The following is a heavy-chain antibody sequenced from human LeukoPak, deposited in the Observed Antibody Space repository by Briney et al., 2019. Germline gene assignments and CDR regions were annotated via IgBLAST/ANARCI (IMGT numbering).Heavy chain of an antibody. CDR1: GFTFSDYY. J-gene: IGHJ4*02. Sequence: GGSLRLSCAASGFTFSDYYMNWIRQAPGKGLEWVSYISSSSSYTNYADSVKGRFTISRDNAKSSLYLQMNSLRAEDTAVYYCARPYYYDSSPSGYWGQGTLVTVSS. D-gene: IGHD3-22*01. CDR2: ISSSSSYT. V-gene: IGHV3-11*03. CDR3: ARPYYYDSSPSGY.